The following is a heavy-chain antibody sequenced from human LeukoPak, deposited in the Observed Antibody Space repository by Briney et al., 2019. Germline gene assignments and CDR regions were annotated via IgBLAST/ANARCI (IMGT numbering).Heavy chain of an antibody. D-gene: IGHD4-17*01. V-gene: IGHV1-46*01. CDR3: ARELRRDMDV. CDR2: INPSGGST. J-gene: IGHJ6*03. Sequence: ASVKVSCKASGYTFTSYYMHWVRQAPGQGLEWMGIINPSGGSTSYAQKFQGRVTMTRDMSTGTVYMELSSLRSEDTAVYYCARELRRDMDVWGKGTTVTVSS. CDR1: GYTFTSYY.